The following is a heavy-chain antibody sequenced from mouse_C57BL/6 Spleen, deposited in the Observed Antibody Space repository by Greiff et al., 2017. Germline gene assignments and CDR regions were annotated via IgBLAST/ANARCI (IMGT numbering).Heavy chain of an antibody. CDR2: IRSGGSYT. CDR1: GFTFSSYG. CDR3: ARSWDVGYFDV. Sequence: EVQLVESGGDLVKPGGSLKLSCAASGFTFSSYGMSWVRQTPDKRLEWVATIRSGGSYTYYPDSVKGRFTISRDNAKNTLYLQMRSLKSEDTAMYYCARSWDVGYFDVWGTGTTVTVSS. D-gene: IGHD4-1*01. V-gene: IGHV5-6*01. J-gene: IGHJ1*03.